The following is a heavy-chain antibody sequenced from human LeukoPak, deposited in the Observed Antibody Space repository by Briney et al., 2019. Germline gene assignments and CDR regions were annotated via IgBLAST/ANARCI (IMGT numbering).Heavy chain of an antibody. D-gene: IGHD3-16*02. CDR1: GYTFTGYY. Sequence: ASVKVSCKASGYTFTGYYMHWVRQAPGQGLEWMGWINPNSGGTNYAQKFQGRVTMTRDTSISTAYMELSRLRSDDTAVYYCASAIHYDYVWGSYRLDYWGQGTLVTVSS. J-gene: IGHJ4*02. CDR2: INPNSGGT. CDR3: ASAIHYDYVWGSYRLDY. V-gene: IGHV1-2*02.